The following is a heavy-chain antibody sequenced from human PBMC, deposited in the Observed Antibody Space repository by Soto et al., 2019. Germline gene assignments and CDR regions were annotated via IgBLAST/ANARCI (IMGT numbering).Heavy chain of an antibody. Sequence: QITLKESGPSLVKPTQTLTLTCTFSGFSLSTGGVGVGWIRQPPGKALEWLALIFWDDDKRYSPSLRSRRTVTKDTYKNQVVLTMTNMDPVDTATYYCAHSRCGGDCLQSYSSHYYYGMDVWGQGTTVTVSS. CDR1: GFSLSTGGVG. CDR3: AHSRCGGDCLQSYSSHYYYGMDV. D-gene: IGHD2-21*02. V-gene: IGHV2-5*02. J-gene: IGHJ6*02. CDR2: IFWDDDK.